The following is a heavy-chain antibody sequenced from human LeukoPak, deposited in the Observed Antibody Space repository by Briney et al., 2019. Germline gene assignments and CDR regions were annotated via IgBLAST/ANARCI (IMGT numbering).Heavy chain of an antibody. CDR3: ARNKNYFDY. CDR1: GGSISSYY. J-gene: IGHJ4*02. D-gene: IGHD1/OR15-1a*01. Sequence: SETLSLTCTVSGGSISSYYWSWIRQPPGKGLEWIGHIYYSGSTNYNPSLKSRVTISVDTSKNQFSLKLSSVTAADTAVYYCARNKNYFDYWGQGALVTVSS. V-gene: IGHV4-59*01. CDR2: IYYSGST.